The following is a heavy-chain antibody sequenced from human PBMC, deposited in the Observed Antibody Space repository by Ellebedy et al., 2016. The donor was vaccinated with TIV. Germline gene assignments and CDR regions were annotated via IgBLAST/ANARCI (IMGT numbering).Heavy chain of an antibody. D-gene: IGHD6-6*01. J-gene: IGHJ4*02. Sequence: GGSLRLXXAASGFTFSSYAMSWVRQAPGKGLEWVSAISGSGGSTYYADSVKGRFTISRDNSKNTLYLQMNSLRAEDTAVYYCAKRRVAARSSFDYWGQGTLVTVSS. CDR2: ISGSGGST. CDR1: GFTFSSYA. CDR3: AKRRVAARSSFDY. V-gene: IGHV3-23*01.